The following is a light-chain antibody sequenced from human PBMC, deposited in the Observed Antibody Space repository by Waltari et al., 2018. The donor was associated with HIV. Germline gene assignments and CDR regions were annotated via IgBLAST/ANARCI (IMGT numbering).Light chain of an antibody. CDR3: AAWDNSLIWV. V-gene: IGLV1-47*01. Sequence: QSVLTHPNSASGTPGQPVTIPCSGSNSTTGRNIVYLYQQFPRTTPKVLIYRNNQRPSWIPDRFSGSRSGTSASLSITGLRSEDEAYYYCAAWDNSLIWVFGGGTKLTVL. J-gene: IGLJ3*02. CDR2: RNN. CDR1: NSTTGRNI.